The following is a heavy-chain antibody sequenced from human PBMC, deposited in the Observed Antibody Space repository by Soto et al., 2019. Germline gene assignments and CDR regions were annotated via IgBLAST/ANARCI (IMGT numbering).Heavy chain of an antibody. CDR1: GFHFSSYA. Sequence: GGSLRLSCAAAGFHFSSYAMSWVRPAPGKGLEWVSAISGSGGSTYYADSVKGRFTISRDNSKNTLYLQMNSLRAEDTAVYYCAKENSLLGNYYFDYWGQGTLVTVSS. J-gene: IGHJ4*02. D-gene: IGHD3-9*01. CDR2: ISGSGGST. CDR3: AKENSLLGNYYFDY. V-gene: IGHV3-23*01.